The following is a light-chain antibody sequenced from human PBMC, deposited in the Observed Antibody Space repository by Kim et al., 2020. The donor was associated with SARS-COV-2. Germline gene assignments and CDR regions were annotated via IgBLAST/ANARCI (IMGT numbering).Light chain of an antibody. J-gene: IGKJ2*03. CDR1: QSVPRDY. CDR3: QHYGNSPPHG. Sequence: SPGEKATLSCRASQSVPRDYLAWYQQNLAQTPRLLIYGASTRATGIPDRFSGSGSETDFTLTISRLEPEDFAVYYCQHYGNSPPHGFGQGTKLEI. V-gene: IGKV3-20*01. CDR2: GAS.